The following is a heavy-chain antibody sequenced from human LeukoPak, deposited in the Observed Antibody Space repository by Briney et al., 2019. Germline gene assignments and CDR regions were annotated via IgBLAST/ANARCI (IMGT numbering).Heavy chain of an antibody. J-gene: IGHJ6*03. V-gene: IGHV3-13*01. CDR1: GFTFSSYD. CDR3: ARDLSGWQPDYYYYYMDV. D-gene: IGHD6-19*01. CDR2: IGTAGDT. Sequence: GGSLRLSCAASGFTFSSYDMHWVRQATGKGLEWVSAIGTAGDTYYPGSVKGRFTISRDNAKNSLYLQMNSLRAEDTAVYYCARDLSGWQPDYYYYYMDVWGKGTTVTVSS.